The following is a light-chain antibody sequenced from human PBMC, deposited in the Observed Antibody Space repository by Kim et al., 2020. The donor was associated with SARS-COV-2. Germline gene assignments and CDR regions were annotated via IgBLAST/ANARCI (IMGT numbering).Light chain of an antibody. J-gene: IGKJ1*01. Sequence: EIVMTQSPATLSVSPGERATLSCRASQSVSSNLAWYQQKPGQAPRLLIYGASTRATGIPARFSGSGSGTEFTLTISSLQSEDFAVYYCQQYNNWQTIGQGTQVDIK. CDR1: QSVSSN. CDR3: QQYNNWQT. V-gene: IGKV3-15*01. CDR2: GAS.